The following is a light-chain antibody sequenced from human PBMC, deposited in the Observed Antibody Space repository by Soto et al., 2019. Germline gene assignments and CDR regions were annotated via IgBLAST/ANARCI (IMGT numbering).Light chain of an antibody. CDR1: QDIANF. V-gene: IGKV1-27*01. CDR3: QKYNSPPRT. Sequence: DIQTTQSPSSLSASVGDRVSITCRASQDIANFLAWYQHKPGKVPTLLIYAASTLQSGVPSRFSGSASGTDFTLTISSLQPEDVATYYCQKYNSPPRTFGQGTKVEV. CDR2: AAS. J-gene: IGKJ1*01.